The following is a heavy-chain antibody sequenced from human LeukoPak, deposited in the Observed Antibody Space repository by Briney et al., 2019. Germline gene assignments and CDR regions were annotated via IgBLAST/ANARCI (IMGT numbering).Heavy chain of an antibody. D-gene: IGHD4-17*01. CDR3: ARALSTVTTYFDS. J-gene: IGHJ4*02. Sequence: SETLSLTCAVDGGSISGYYWSWIRQPPGKGLEWIGEINPTGSTNYNPSLKSRVTISADTSKSQFSLELSSVTAADTAVFYCARALSTVTTYFDSWGQGTLVTVSS. V-gene: IGHV4-34*01. CDR2: INPTGST. CDR1: GGSISGYY.